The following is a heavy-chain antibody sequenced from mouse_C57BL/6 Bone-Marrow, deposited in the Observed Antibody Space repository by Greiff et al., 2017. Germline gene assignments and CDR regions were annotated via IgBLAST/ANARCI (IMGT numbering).Heavy chain of an antibody. V-gene: IGHV1-76*01. CDR1: GYTFTDYY. D-gene: IGHD3-2*02. Sequence: QVQLQQSGAELVRPGASVKLSCKASGYTFTDYYINWVKQRPGQGLEWIARIYPGSGNTYYNEKFKGKATLTAEKSSSTAYMQLSSLTSEDSAVYFCARGTAQATSFAYWGQGTLVTVSA. J-gene: IGHJ3*01. CDR2: IYPGSGNT. CDR3: ARGTAQATSFAY.